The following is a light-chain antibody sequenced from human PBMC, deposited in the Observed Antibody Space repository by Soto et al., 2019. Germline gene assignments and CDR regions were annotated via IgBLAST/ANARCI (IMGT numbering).Light chain of an antibody. CDR3: LTWDSSLRAGV. Sequence: QSVLTQPPSVSAAAGQKVSISCSGSSSNIGKNYVSWYQQVPGTAPKLLIYDNNNRPSGIPDRFSGSKSGTSATLGITGLQTGDEADYYCLTWDSSLRAGVFGGGTKLTVL. CDR1: SSNIGKNY. CDR2: DNN. V-gene: IGLV1-51*01. J-gene: IGLJ2*01.